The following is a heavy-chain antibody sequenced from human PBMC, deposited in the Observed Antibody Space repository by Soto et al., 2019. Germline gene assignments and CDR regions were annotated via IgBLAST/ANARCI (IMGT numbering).Heavy chain of an antibody. CDR1: GGTFSSYA. Sequence: GASVKVSCKASGGTFSSYAISWVRQAPGQGLEWMGGIIPIFGTANYAQKFQGRVTITADESTSTAYMELSSLRSEDTAVYYCARADERYDSSGYYCGPWGQGTLVTVSS. V-gene: IGHV1-69*13. CDR3: ARADERYDSSGYYCGP. J-gene: IGHJ5*02. D-gene: IGHD3-22*01. CDR2: IIPIFGTA.